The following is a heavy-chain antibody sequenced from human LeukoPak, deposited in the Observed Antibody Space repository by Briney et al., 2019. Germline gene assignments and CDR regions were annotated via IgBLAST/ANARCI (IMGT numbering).Heavy chain of an antibody. J-gene: IGHJ4*02. Sequence: GASVKVSCKASGYTFTSYGISWVRQAPGQGLEWMGWIGPYNGNTNYAQNLQGRVTMTTDTSPSTAYMELGSLGSDDTAVYYCARDQDSLVRGVIGYWGQGTLVTVSS. CDR3: ARDQDSLVRGVIGY. D-gene: IGHD3-10*01. CDR1: GYTFTSYG. CDR2: IGPYNGNT. V-gene: IGHV1-18*01.